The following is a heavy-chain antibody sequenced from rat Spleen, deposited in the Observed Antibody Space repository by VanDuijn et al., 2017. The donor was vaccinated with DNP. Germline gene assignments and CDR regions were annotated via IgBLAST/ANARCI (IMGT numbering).Heavy chain of an antibody. CDR3: VRHRLYNNLFDY. D-gene: IGHD1-10*01. Sequence: EVQLVESGGGLVQPGRSLKVSCAVSGFTFSNSDMAWVRQAPTKGLEWVATISTSGGSTYYRDSVKGRFTVSRDNAKNTLYLQMDSLRSEDTATYYCVRHRLYNNLFDYWGQGVMVTVSS. V-gene: IGHV5S13*01. J-gene: IGHJ2*01. CDR1: GFTFSNSD. CDR2: ISTSGGST.